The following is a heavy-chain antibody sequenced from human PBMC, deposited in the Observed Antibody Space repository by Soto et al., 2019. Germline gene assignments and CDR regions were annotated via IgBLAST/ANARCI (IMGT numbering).Heavy chain of an antibody. V-gene: IGHV3-7*05. D-gene: IGHD3-3*01. CDR3: ASKGDDFWSGYYDY. J-gene: IGHJ4*02. Sequence: GGSLRLSCAASGFTFSSYWMSWVRQAPGKGLEWVANIKQDGSEKYYVDSVKGRFTISRDNAKNSLYLQMNSLRAEDTAVYYCASKGDDFWSGYYDYWGQGTLVTVSS. CDR1: GFTFSSYW. CDR2: IKQDGSEK.